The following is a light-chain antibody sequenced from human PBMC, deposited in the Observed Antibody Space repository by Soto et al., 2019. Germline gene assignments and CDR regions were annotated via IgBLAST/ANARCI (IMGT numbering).Light chain of an antibody. V-gene: IGKV3-20*01. CDR3: QQYGSTAFT. CDR2: GAS. Sequence: EIVLTQSPGTLSLSPGESATLSCRASQTVNSSYLAWYQQKPGQAPRLLIYGASSRPTGIPDRFSGSGSVTDFTLTISRLEPEACALYYCQQYGSTAFTFGPGTKVDIK. J-gene: IGKJ3*01. CDR1: QTVNSSY.